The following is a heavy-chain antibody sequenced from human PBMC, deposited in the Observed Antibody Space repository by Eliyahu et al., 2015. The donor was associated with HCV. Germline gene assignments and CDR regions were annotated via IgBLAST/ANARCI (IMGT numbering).Heavy chain of an antibody. CDR1: GGSFSGYY. D-gene: IGHD2-2*01. V-gene: IGHV4-34*01. J-gene: IGHJ6*02. CDR2: INHSGST. CDR3: ARGDPCSSTSCLGMDV. Sequence: QVQLQQWGAGLLKPSETLSLTCAVYGGSFSGYYWSWIRQPPGKGLEWIGEINHSGSTNYNPSLKSRVTISVDTSKNQFSLKLSSVTAADTAVYYCARGDPCSSTSCLGMDVWGQGTTVTVSS.